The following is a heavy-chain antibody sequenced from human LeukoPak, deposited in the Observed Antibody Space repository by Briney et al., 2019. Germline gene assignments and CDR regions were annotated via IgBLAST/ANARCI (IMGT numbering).Heavy chain of an antibody. CDR1: GGSFSGYY. J-gene: IGHJ6*03. V-gene: IGHV4-34*01. CDR3: ARGNHYDFWSGYYYYYMDV. CDR2: INHSGST. Sequence: SSETLFITCAVYGGSFSGYYWSWIRQPPGKGLEWIGEINHSGSTNYNTSLKSRVTISVDTSKNQFSLKLSSVTAADTAVYYCARGNHYDFWSGYYYYYMDVWGKGTTVTVSS. D-gene: IGHD3-3*01.